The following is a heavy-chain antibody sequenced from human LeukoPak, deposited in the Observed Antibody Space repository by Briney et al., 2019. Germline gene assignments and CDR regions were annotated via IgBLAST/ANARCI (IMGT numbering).Heavy chain of an antibody. Sequence: MPSETLSLTCTVSGGSISSGDYYWSWIRQPPGKGLEWIGYIYYSGSTYYNPSLKSRVTISVDTSKNQFSLKLSSVTAADTAVYYCARHVEQGWFDPWGQGTLVTVSS. J-gene: IGHJ5*02. CDR2: IYYSGST. D-gene: IGHD1-26*01. V-gene: IGHV4-30-4*01. CDR3: ARHVEQGWFDP. CDR1: GGSISSGDYY.